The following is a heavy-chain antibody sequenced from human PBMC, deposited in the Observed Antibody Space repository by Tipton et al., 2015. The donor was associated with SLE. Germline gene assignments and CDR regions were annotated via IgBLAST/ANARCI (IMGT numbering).Heavy chain of an antibody. CDR1: GDTFGSYS. Sequence: QSGPEVKKPGYSVKVSCKGSGDTFGSYSLSWVRQAPGQGLEWMGGIIPLLGTANYAQKFQGRLTITADESTTTVYMGLNSLNFDDTAVYYCARVSRSYFFGMDVWGQGTSVTVSS. CDR3: ARVSRSYFFGMDV. J-gene: IGHJ6*02. V-gene: IGHV1-69*01. CDR2: IIPLLGTA.